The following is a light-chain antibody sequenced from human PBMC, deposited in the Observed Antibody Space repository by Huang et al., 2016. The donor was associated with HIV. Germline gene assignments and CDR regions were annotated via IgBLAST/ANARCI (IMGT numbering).Light chain of an antibody. J-gene: IGKJ3*01. CDR1: RHIYSY. Sequence: DIQMTQSPSSLSASIGDRLTITCRASRHIYSYLNWDQHKPGKAPKLLIYDAANLELGVPSRFSGSESGRDFTLIISRRQPEDFATYYCQQYDSLPRTFGPGTKV. V-gene: IGKV1-33*01. CDR2: DAA. CDR3: QQYDSLPRT.